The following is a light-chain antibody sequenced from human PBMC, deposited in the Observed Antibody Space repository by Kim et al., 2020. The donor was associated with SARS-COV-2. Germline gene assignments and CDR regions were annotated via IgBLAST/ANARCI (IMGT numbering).Light chain of an antibody. CDR3: SSYTSSVSWV. V-gene: IGLV2-14*03. Sequence: SVTISCTGTSSDIGAYDLVSWFQHHPGRAPRLMIYDVSQRPSRVSTRFSGSKSGNTASLTISGLQAEDEADYYCSSYTSSVSWVFGGGTQLTVL. CDR2: DVS. CDR1: SSDIGAYDL. J-gene: IGLJ3*02.